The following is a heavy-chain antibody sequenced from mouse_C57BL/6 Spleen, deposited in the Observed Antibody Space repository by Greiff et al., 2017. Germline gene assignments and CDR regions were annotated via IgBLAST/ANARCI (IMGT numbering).Heavy chain of an antibody. CDR3: ARRGYSGHEYYFDY. J-gene: IGHJ2*01. CDR1: GFTFSDYY. CDR2: ISNGGGST. Sequence: EVKLVESGGGLVQPGGSLKLSCAASGFTFSDYYMYWVRQTPEKRLEWVAYISNGGGSTYYPDTVKGRFTIPRDNAKNTLYLQMSRLKSEDTAMYYCARRGYSGHEYYFDYWGQGTTLTVSS. D-gene: IGHD2-12*01. V-gene: IGHV5-12*01.